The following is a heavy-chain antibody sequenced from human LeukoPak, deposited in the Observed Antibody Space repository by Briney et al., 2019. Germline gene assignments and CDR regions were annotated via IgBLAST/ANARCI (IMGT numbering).Heavy chain of an antibody. V-gene: IGHV3-21*01. CDR1: GFSVTNNY. CDR3: ARDSPRGYCSGGSCYAWFDP. D-gene: IGHD2-15*01. Sequence: PGGSLRLSCAVSGFSVTNNYMSWVRQAPGKGLEWVSSISSSSSYIYYADSVKGRFTISRDNAKNSLYLQMNSLRAEDTAVYYCARDSPRGYCSGGSCYAWFDPWGQGTLVTVSS. CDR2: ISSSSSYI. J-gene: IGHJ5*02.